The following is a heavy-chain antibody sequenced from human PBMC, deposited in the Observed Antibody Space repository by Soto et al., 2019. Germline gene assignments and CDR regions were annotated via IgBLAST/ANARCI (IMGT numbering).Heavy chain of an antibody. V-gene: IGHV4-61*01. D-gene: IGHD2-21*02. Sequence: PSETLSLTCTVSGGSVSSGSYYWSWIRQPPGKGLEWIGYIYYSGSTNYNPSLKSRVTISVDTSKNQFSLKLSSVTAADTAVYYCARGGGGNCGGDCYSWVRYYYYYGMDVWGQGTTVTVSS. J-gene: IGHJ6*02. CDR2: IYYSGST. CDR1: GGSVSSGSYY. CDR3: ARGGGGNCGGDCYSWVRYYYYYGMDV.